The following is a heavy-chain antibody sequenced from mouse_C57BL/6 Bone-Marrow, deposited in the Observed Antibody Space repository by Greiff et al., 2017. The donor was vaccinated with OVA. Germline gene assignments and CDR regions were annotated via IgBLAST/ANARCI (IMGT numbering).Heavy chain of an antibody. CDR1: GYPFTSYW. V-gene: IGHV1-64*01. CDR2: IHPNSGSP. Sequence: VQLQQPGAELVKPGASVKLSCKASGYPFTSYWMHWVKQRPGQGLEWIGMIHPNSGSPNYNEKFKSKATLTVDKSSSTAYMQLSSLTSEDSAVXYWARCSSYSYWYFDVWGTGTTVTVSS. CDR3: ARCSSYSYWYFDV. D-gene: IGHD1-1*01. J-gene: IGHJ1*03.